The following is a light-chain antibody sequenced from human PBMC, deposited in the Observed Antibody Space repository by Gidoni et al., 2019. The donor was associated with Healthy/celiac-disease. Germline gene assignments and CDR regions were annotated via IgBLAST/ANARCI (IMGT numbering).Light chain of an antibody. Sequence: DIQMTQSPSSLSASVGDRVTITCQASQDISNYLNWYQQKPGKAPKLLIYDASNLETGVPSRFSGSGSWTDFTFTISSLQPEAIATYYCQQYDNLPWTFGQGTKVEIK. CDR1: QDISNY. CDR3: QQYDNLPWT. CDR2: DAS. V-gene: IGKV1-33*01. J-gene: IGKJ1*01.